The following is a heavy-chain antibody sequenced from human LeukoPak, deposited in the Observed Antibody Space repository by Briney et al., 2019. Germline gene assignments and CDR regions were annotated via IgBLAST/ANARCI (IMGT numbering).Heavy chain of an antibody. D-gene: IGHD3-22*01. Sequence: GGSLRLSCAASGFTFSSYWMSWVRQAPGKGLEWVANIKQDGSEKYYVDSVKGRFTISRDNSKNTLYLQMNSLRAEDTAVYYCARGRGVVVIAYFDYWGQGTLVTVSS. V-gene: IGHV3-7*03. CDR3: ARGRGVVVIAYFDY. CDR1: GFTFSSYW. CDR2: IKQDGSEK. J-gene: IGHJ4*02.